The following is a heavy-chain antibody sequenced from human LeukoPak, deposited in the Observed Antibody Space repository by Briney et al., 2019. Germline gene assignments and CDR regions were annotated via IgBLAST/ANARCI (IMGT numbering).Heavy chain of an antibody. CDR3: EGGGYYDSSGYYRRGGDRFADY. Sequence: GGSLRLSCAASGFTFSSYAMSWVRQAPGKGLEWVSAISGSGGSTYYADSVKGRFTISRDNSKNTLYLQMNSLRAEDTAVYYCEGGGYYDSSGYYRRGGDRFADYWGQGTLVTVSS. CDR1: GFTFSSYA. J-gene: IGHJ4*02. D-gene: IGHD3-22*01. V-gene: IGHV3-23*01. CDR2: ISGSGGST.